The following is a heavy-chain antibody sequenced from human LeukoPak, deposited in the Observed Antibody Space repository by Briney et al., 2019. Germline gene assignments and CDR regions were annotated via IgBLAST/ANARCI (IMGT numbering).Heavy chain of an antibody. CDR2: ITGSGGTT. D-gene: IGHD1-7*01. Sequence: PGGSLRLSCAASGFTFDDYAMNWVRQAPGKGLEWVAVITGSGGTTYYADSVKGRFTISRDNSKNTLYLEMNSLRAEDTAVYYCAKDRGTVFLNYFDPWGQGTPVTVSS. CDR1: GFTFDDYA. V-gene: IGHV3-23*01. CDR3: AKDRGTVFLNYFDP. J-gene: IGHJ5*02.